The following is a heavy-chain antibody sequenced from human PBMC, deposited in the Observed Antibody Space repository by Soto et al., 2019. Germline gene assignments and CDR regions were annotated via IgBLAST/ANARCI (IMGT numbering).Heavy chain of an antibody. CDR1: GFTFTSYA. Sequence: EVQLLESGGGLVQPGGSLRLSCAASGFTFTSYAMSWVRQAPGKGLEWVSYISGSGGNTYYADSVKGRFTISRDNSNKTLYLQMNSLRGEDTAVYYCARGDYNAYWGHGTLVTVSS. V-gene: IGHV3-23*01. CDR2: ISGSGGNT. D-gene: IGHD4-17*01. J-gene: IGHJ4*01. CDR3: ARGDYNAY.